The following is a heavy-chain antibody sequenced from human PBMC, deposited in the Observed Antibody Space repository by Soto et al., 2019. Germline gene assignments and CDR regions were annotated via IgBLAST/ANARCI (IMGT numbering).Heavy chain of an antibody. D-gene: IGHD3-10*01. CDR2: IDSGGNT. CDR3: ARDGGLAEDGMDV. V-gene: IGHV3-53*02. Sequence: EVRLVETGGDLIQPGGSLRLSCAASGFIVSGNYMSWVRQAPGKGLEWVSVIDSGGNTYYAESVKGRFTISRDNSKNTLYLQMNSLRADNTAVYYCARDGGLAEDGMDVWGQGTTVTVSS. J-gene: IGHJ6*02. CDR1: GFIVSGNY.